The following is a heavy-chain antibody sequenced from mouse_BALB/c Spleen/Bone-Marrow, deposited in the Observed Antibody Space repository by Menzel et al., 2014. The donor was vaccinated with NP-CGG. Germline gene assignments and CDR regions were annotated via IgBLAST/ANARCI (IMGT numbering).Heavy chain of an antibody. D-gene: IGHD2-1*01. Sequence: VQLKQSGAELVRSGASVKLSCTASGFNIKDYYIHWVKQRPEQGLEWIGWIDPENGDTEYAPKFQGKATMTADTSSNTACLQLSSLTSVDTAVYYCSDGNFYALDYWGQGTSVTVSS. CDR2: IDPENGDT. CDR1: GFNIKDYY. CDR3: SDGNFYALDY. J-gene: IGHJ4*01. V-gene: IGHV14-4*02.